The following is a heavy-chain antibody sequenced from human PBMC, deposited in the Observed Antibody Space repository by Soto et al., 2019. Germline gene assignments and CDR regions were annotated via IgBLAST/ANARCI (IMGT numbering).Heavy chain of an antibody. J-gene: IGHJ5*02. Sequence: PSETLSLTCAVYGGSFSGYYWSWIRQPPGKGLEWIGEINHSGSTNYNPSLKSRVTISVDTSKNQFSLKLSSVTAADTAVYYCPREFPTYSSGPNWFDPWGQGTLVTVSA. V-gene: IGHV4-34*01. CDR2: INHSGST. D-gene: IGHD6-19*01. CDR1: GGSFSGYY. CDR3: PREFPTYSSGPNWFDP.